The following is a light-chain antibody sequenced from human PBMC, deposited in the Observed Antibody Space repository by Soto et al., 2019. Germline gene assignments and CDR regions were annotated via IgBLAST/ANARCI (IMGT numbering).Light chain of an antibody. J-gene: IGKJ1*01. CDR3: HQYKTYST. V-gene: IGKV1-5*01. CDR1: QTISSW. Sequence: DIPMTQSPSTLSGSVGDRVTITCRASQTISSWLAWYQQKPGKAPKLLIYDASTLGSGVSSRFSGTGSETECTLTITDLQADDLATYFCHQYKTYSTFGQGTKVDIK. CDR2: DAS.